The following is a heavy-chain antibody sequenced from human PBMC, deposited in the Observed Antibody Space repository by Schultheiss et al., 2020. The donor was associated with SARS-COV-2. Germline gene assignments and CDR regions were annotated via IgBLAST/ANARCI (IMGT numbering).Heavy chain of an antibody. CDR1: GGSISSHY. Sequence: SETLSLTCTVSGGSISSHYWSWIRQPPGKGLEWIGYIYYSGSTNYNPSLKSRVTISVDTSQNQFSLKLSSVTAADTAVYYCARAGGSGWSTRYYFDYWGQGTLVTVSS. CDR2: IYYSGST. D-gene: IGHD6-19*01. V-gene: IGHV4-59*11. CDR3: ARAGGSGWSTRYYFDY. J-gene: IGHJ4*02.